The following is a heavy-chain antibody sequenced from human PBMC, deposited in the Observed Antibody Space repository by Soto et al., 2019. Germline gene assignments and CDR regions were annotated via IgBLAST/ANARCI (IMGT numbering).Heavy chain of an antibody. Sequence: QVQLVQSGAEVKKPGSSVKVSCKASGGTFSSYTISWVRQAPGQGLEWMGRIIPILGIANYAQKFQGRVTSTADKSTSTAYMELSSLRSEDTAVYYCAREVVTIFGVVPHYYYMDVWGKGTTVTVSS. CDR2: IIPILGIA. CDR1: GGTFSSYT. J-gene: IGHJ6*03. D-gene: IGHD3-3*01. V-gene: IGHV1-69*08. CDR3: AREVVTIFGVVPHYYYMDV.